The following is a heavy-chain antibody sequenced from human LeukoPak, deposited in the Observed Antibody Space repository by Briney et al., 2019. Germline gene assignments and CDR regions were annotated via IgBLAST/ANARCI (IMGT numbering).Heavy chain of an antibody. J-gene: IGHJ6*03. Sequence: PSQTLSLTCTVSGGSISSGDYYWSWIRQPPGKGLEWIGEIYHSGSTNYNPSLKSRVTISVDTSKNQFSLKLSSVTAADTAVYYCARDAPYSSSYHYYYMDVWGKGTTVTVSS. CDR3: ARDAPYSSSYHYYYMDV. D-gene: IGHD6-6*01. V-gene: IGHV4-30-4*01. CDR1: GGSISSGDYY. CDR2: IYHSGST.